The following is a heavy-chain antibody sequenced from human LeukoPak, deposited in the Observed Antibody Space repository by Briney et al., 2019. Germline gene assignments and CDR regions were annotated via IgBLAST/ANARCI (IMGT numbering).Heavy chain of an antibody. Sequence: SGTLSLTCAVSGGSISGSNWWSWVRQPPGKGLEWIGEIFHSGSTNYNPSLKSRVTISVDKSKNQFSLKLNSVTAADTAVYYCARGGNKWELDNWFDPWGQGTLVTVSS. J-gene: IGHJ5*02. CDR3: ARGGNKWELDNWFDP. CDR2: IFHSGST. CDR1: GGSISGSNW. D-gene: IGHD1-26*01. V-gene: IGHV4-4*02.